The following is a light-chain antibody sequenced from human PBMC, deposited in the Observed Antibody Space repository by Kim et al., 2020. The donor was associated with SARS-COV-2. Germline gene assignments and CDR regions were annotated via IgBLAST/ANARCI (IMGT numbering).Light chain of an antibody. CDR3: YSAADNIGV. CDR2: KDS. V-gene: IGLV3-27*01. CDR1: VLAKKY. J-gene: IGLJ3*02. Sequence: VSPEQTARITCSGDVLAKKYARWFQQKPGQAPVLVIYKDSERPSGIPERFSGSSSGTTVTLTISGAQVEDEADYYCYSAADNIGVFGGGTQLTVL.